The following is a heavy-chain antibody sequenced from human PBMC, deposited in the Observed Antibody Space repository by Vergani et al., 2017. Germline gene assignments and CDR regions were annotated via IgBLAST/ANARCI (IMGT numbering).Heavy chain of an antibody. CDR1: GYTFTSYY. CDR2: INPSGGST. Sequence: QVQLVQSGAEVKKPGASVKVSCKASGYTFTSYYMHWVRQAPGQGLEWMGIINPSGGSTSYAQKFQGRVTMTRDTSTSTVYMELSSLRSEDTAVYYCARVRSYYDSSGYYYEDYWGQGTLVTVSS. J-gene: IGHJ4*02. CDR3: ARVRSYYDSSGYYYEDY. V-gene: IGHV1-46*01. D-gene: IGHD3-22*01.